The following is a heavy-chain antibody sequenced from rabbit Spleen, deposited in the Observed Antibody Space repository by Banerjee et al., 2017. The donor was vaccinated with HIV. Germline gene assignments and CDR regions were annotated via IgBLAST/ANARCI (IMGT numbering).Heavy chain of an antibody. CDR1: GFSFSSSDY. Sequence: QSFEESGGDLVKPGTSLTLTCTASGFSFSSSDYMYWVRQAPGKGLEWIACIDTGSRDFTYYASWAKGRFTISETSSTTVTLQVTSLTAADTATYFCARNFDLWGPGTLVTVS. J-gene: IGHJ4*01. CDR2: IDTGSRDFT. CDR3: ARNFDL. V-gene: IGHV1S40*01.